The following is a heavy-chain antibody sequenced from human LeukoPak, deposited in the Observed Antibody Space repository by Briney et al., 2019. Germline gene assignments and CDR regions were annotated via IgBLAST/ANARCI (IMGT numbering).Heavy chain of an antibody. Sequence: GGSLRLSCAASGFTFSSYSMNWVRQAPGKGLEWVSSISSSSSYIYYADSVKGRFTISRDNAKNSLYLQMNSLRAEDTAVYYCATTETNFWIDDYWGQGTLVTVSS. J-gene: IGHJ4*02. CDR3: ATTETNFWIDDY. CDR2: ISSSSSYI. CDR1: GFTFSSYS. D-gene: IGHD4-11*01. V-gene: IGHV3-21*01.